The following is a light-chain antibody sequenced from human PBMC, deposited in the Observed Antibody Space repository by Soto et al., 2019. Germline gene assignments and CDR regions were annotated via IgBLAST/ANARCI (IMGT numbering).Light chain of an antibody. V-gene: IGKV3-20*01. CDR3: QQYARSVPGT. CDR1: QSVNSK. CDR2: GAS. Sequence: QFPTTLSVSPGERATLSCRASQSVNSKLAWYQQKPGQAPRLLIFGASSRATGIPDRFSGIGSGTDFTLTIKRLEPEDFAVYYFQQYARSVPGTFAQGTRLEIK. J-gene: IGKJ5*01.